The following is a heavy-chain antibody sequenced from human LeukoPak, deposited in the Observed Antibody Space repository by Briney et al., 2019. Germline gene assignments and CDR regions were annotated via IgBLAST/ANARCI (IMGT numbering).Heavy chain of an antibody. CDR1: GFTFSSYW. V-gene: IGHV3-7*01. D-gene: IGHD2-2*01. CDR3: ARVTNVVPAAPWDY. J-gene: IGHJ4*02. CDR2: IKQDGSEK. Sequence: GGSLRLSCAASGFTFSSYWMSWVRQALGKGLEWVANIKQDGSEKYYVDSVKGRFTISRDNAKNSLYLQMNSLRAEDTAVYYCARVTNVVPAAPWDYWGQGTLVTVSS.